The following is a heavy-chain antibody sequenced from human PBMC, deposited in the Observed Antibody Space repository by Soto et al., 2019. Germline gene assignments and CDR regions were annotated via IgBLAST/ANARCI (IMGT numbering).Heavy chain of an antibody. V-gene: IGHV3-48*02. CDR1: GFTFSSYS. D-gene: IGHD6-19*01. Sequence: EVQLVESGGGLVQPGGSLRLSCAASGFTFSSYSMNWVRQAPGKGLEWVSYISSSSSTIYYADSVKGRFTISRDNAKNSLYLQMNSLRDEDTAVYYCARAMRQWLADAFDIWGQGTMVTVSS. J-gene: IGHJ3*02. CDR3: ARAMRQWLADAFDI. CDR2: ISSSSSTI.